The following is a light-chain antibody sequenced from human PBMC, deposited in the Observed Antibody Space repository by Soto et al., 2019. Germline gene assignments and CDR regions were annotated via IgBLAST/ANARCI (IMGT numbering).Light chain of an antibody. CDR3: QQYNSSPLYT. V-gene: IGKV1-5*01. CDR1: QSISSW. Sequence: DIQMTQSPSTLSASVGDRVTITCRASQSISSWLAWYQQKPGKAPKLLIYAASSLESGVPSRFSGSGSGTEFTLTISSLQPDDFATYYCQQYNSSPLYTFGQGTKLEIK. CDR2: AAS. J-gene: IGKJ2*01.